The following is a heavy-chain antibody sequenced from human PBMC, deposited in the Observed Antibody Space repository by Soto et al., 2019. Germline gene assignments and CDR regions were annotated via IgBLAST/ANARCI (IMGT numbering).Heavy chain of an antibody. V-gene: IGHV3-30*18. Sequence: PGGSLRLSCAASGFTFSSYGMHWVRQAPGKGLEWVAVISYDGSNKYYADTVKGRFTISRDNSKNKLYLQMKNQKAEDTAVYYCAKEVWSGPMDVWGQGTTVTVSS. J-gene: IGHJ6*02. D-gene: IGHD3-3*01. CDR1: GFTFSSYG. CDR3: AKEVWSGPMDV. CDR2: ISYDGSNK.